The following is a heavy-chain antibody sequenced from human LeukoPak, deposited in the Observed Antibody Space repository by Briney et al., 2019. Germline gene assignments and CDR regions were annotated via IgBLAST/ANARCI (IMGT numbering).Heavy chain of an antibody. J-gene: IGHJ5*02. CDR1: GGSISSSSYY. Sequence: SETLSLTCTVSGGSISSSSYYWGWIRQPPGKGLEWIGRIYYSGSTYYNPSLKSRVTISVDTSKNQFSLKLSSVTAADTAAYYCARGMATITPYNWFDPWGQGTLVTVSS. CDR2: IYYSGST. D-gene: IGHD5-24*01. V-gene: IGHV4-39*07. CDR3: ARGMATITPYNWFDP.